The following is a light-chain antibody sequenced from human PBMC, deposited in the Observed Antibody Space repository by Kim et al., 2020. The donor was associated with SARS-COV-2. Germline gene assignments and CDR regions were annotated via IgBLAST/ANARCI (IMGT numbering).Light chain of an antibody. CDR3: QSDDESIRV. V-gene: IGLV6-57*03. CDR1: SGGIASNY. CDR2: EDK. Sequence: NFMLTQPHSVSESPGKTVTISCSRSSGGIASNYVHWYQQRPGSAPTTVIIEDKVRPSGVPDRFSGSVDTSSNSASLTISGLQTDDEADYYCQSDDESIRVFDVGTQLNDL. J-gene: IGLJ3*02.